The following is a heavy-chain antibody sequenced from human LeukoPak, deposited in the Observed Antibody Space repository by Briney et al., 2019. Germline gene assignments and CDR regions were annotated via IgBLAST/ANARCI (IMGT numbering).Heavy chain of an antibody. CDR1: GFTFTGYY. Sequence: ASLKVSCKTSGFTFTGYYMHWVRQAPGQGLEWMGWINPNSGGTNYAQKFQGRVTMTRDTSISTAYMELSRLRSDDTAVYYCARGPFVVVPAADSWFDPWGQGTLVTVSS. CDR3: ARGPFVVVPAADSWFDP. CDR2: INPNSGGT. D-gene: IGHD2-2*01. J-gene: IGHJ5*02. V-gene: IGHV1-2*02.